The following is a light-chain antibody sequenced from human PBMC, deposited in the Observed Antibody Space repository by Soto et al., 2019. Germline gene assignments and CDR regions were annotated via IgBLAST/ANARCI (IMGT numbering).Light chain of an antibody. CDR2: GAS. CDR3: QQYNNWWT. CDR1: QSVSSS. Sequence: EIRMSQSPATLSVTQRERATLSCRASQSVSSSLAWYQQKPGQAPRLLIYGASTRATGIPARFSGSGSGTEFTLTISSLQSEDFAVYYCQQYNNWWTFGQGTKV. V-gene: IGKV3-15*01. J-gene: IGKJ1*01.